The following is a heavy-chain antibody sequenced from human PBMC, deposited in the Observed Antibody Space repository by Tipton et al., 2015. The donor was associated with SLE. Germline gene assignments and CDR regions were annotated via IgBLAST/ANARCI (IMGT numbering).Heavy chain of an antibody. CDR1: GGSISSYY. CDR3: ARDDPGLPFDY. J-gene: IGHJ4*02. Sequence: TLSLTCTVSGGSISSYYWGWIRQPPGKGLEWIGSIYYSGSTYYNPSLKSRVTISVDTSKNQFSLKLSSVTAADTAVYYCARDDPGLPFDYWGQGTLVTVSS. V-gene: IGHV4-39*07. CDR2: IYYSGST. D-gene: IGHD4-11*01.